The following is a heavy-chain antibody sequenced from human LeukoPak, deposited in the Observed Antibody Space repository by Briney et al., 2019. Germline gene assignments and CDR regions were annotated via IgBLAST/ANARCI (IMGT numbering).Heavy chain of an antibody. CDR1: GFTFSVFW. Sequence: GGSLRLSCAASGFTFSVFWMRWGRQAPGEGLEWVANIKQDGSEKYYVDSVKGGFTISRDNDNNSMYLQINSLRAEDTAVYYCARYHGGYFAYWGQGTLVTVSS. D-gene: IGHD2-15*01. V-gene: IGHV3-7*01. J-gene: IGHJ4*02. CDR3: ARYHGGYFAY. CDR2: IKQDGSEK.